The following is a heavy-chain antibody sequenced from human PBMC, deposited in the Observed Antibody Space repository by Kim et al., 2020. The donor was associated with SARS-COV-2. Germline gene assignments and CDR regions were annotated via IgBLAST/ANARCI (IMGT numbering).Heavy chain of an antibody. CDR2: ISGSGGST. CDR1: GFTFSSYA. CDR3: AKDQISMVRGVINWFDP. D-gene: IGHD3-10*01. Sequence: GGSLRLSCAASGFTFSSYAMSWVRQAPGKGLEWVSAISGSGGSTYYADSVKGRFTISRDNSKNTLYLQMNSLRAEDTAVYYCAKDQISMVRGVINWFDPWGQGTLVTVSS. V-gene: IGHV3-23*01. J-gene: IGHJ5*02.